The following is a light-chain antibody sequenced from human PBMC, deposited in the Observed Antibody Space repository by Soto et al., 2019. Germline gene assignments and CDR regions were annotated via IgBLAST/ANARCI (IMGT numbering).Light chain of an antibody. V-gene: IGKV3-15*01. CDR3: QKYNNWPLT. CDR2: GIS. Sequence: EILMTQSPATLSVSPGETATLSCRASQSLTSYLAWYQQKTDQAPRLLIYGISTRATDIPDRLSGSGSGTELTLTISRLQSEDFAVYYCQKYNNWPLTCGGGTKVDIK. CDR1: QSLTSY. J-gene: IGKJ4*01.